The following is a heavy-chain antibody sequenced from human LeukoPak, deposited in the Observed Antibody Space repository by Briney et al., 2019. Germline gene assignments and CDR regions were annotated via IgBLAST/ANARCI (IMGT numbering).Heavy chain of an antibody. CDR1: GGTFSSYA. J-gene: IGHJ4*02. CDR2: IIPILGIA. Sequence: EASVKVSCKASGGTFSSYAISWVRQAPGQGLEWMGRIIPILGIANYAQKFQGRVTITADKSTSTAYMELSRLRSDDTAVYYCARERIAVAGTKYYFDYWGQGTLVTVSS. D-gene: IGHD6-19*01. V-gene: IGHV1-69*04. CDR3: ARERIAVAGTKYYFDY.